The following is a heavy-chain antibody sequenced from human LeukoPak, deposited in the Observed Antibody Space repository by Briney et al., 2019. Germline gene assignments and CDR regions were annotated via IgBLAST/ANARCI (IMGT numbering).Heavy chain of an antibody. CDR2: IKSKTGSGAA. V-gene: IGHV3-15*01. D-gene: IGHD3-3*01. Sequence: PGGSLRLSCAASGFTFSDAWMTCVRQAPGKGLEWVGRIKSKTGSGAADYAAPVKGRFTISRDDSKNTLFLQMDSLKTEDTAVYYCTYYDFWSGYKYYYYMDVWGKGTTVTVSS. CDR1: GFTFSDAW. CDR3: TYYDFWSGYKYYYYMDV. J-gene: IGHJ6*03.